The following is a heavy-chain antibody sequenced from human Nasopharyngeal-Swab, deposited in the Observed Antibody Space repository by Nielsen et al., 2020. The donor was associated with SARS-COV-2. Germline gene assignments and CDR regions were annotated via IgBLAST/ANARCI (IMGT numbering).Heavy chain of an antibody. J-gene: IGHJ5*01. D-gene: IGHD5-24*01. CDR3: ARRAARDGYNYEVDP. CDR2: VYPGNSEV. CDR1: GYSFVNHW. V-gene: IGHV5-51*01. Sequence: GGSLRLSYMASGYSFVNHWIGWVRQKPGKGLEWMGMVYPGNSEVAYSPSFQGQVTISADKSTNTAFLQWTSLRPSDTAMYFCARRAARDGYNYEVDPWGQGTLVTVS.